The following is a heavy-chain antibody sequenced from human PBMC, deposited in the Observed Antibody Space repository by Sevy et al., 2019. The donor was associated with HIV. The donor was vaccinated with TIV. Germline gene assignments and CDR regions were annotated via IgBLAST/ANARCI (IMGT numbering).Heavy chain of an antibody. CDR3: AGGSSSIGTNAFDI. D-gene: IGHD6-6*01. CDR2: ISSSGSTI. Sequence: GGSLRLSCAASGFTFSDYYMSWIRQAPGKGLEWVSYISSSGSTIYYADSVKGRFTISRDNAKNSLYRQMNSLRAEDTAVYYCAGGSSSIGTNAFDIWGQGTMVTVSS. J-gene: IGHJ3*02. V-gene: IGHV3-11*01. CDR1: GFTFSDYY.